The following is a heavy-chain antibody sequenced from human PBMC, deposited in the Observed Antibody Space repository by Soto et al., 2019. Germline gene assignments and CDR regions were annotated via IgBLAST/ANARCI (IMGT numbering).Heavy chain of an antibody. Sequence: GASVKVSCKASGYTFTRYDINWVRQATGQGLEWMGWMNPNSGNTGYAQKFQGRVTMTRNTSISTAYMELSSLRSEDTAVYYCARGRVRGYSYGYYYYGMDVWGQGTTVTVSS. CDR3: ARGRVRGYSYGYYYYGMDV. J-gene: IGHJ6*02. CDR2: MNPNSGNT. CDR1: GYTFTRYD. V-gene: IGHV1-8*01. D-gene: IGHD5-18*01.